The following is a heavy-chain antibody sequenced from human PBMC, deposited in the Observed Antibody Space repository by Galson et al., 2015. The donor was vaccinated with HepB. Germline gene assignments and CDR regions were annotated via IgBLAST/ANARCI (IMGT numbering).Heavy chain of an antibody. CDR2: IYYSGNT. CDR3: ARGAGYQSWFDP. J-gene: IGHJ5*02. V-gene: IGHV4-30-4*01. CDR1: GGSISSGDYY. D-gene: IGHD3-9*01. Sequence: LSLTCTVSGGSISSGDYYWTWIRQPPGKGLEWIGYIYYSGNTFYNPSLQSRLTISVDTSKNQFSLRLSSVTAADTAVYYCARGAGYQSWFDPWGQGTLVTISS.